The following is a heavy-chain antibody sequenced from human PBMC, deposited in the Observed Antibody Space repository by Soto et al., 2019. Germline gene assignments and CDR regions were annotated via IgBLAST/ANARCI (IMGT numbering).Heavy chain of an antibody. V-gene: IGHV4-39*01. CDR2: IYYTGST. J-gene: IGHJ3*02. Sequence: SETLSLTCTVSGGSISSNTYYWGWLRQPPGKGLEWIGSIYYTGSTYYNPSLKSRVAISVDTSKSQFSLNLSPVTAADTSVYYCARVQAITGPPEDAFDIWGQGTPVTVSS. CDR3: ARVQAITGPPEDAFDI. D-gene: IGHD2-2*01. CDR1: GGSISSNTYY.